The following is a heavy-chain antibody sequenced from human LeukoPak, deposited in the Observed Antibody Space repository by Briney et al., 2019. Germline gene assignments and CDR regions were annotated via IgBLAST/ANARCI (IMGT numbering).Heavy chain of an antibody. D-gene: IGHD2-8*01. Sequence: ASVTVSCKASGYTFTDYYIHWVRQAPGRGLEWMGWIVPKSGGTNYAQKFQGRVTMTRDTSINTAYLDLRSLRSDDTAVYYCARVWRCADGVCPDVFESWGQGTLVTVSS. CDR2: IVPKSGGT. J-gene: IGHJ4*02. V-gene: IGHV1-2*02. CDR3: ARVWRCADGVCPDVFES. CDR1: GYTFTDYY.